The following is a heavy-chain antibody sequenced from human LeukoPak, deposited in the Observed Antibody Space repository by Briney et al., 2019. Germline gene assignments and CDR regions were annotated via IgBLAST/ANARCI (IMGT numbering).Heavy chain of an antibody. V-gene: IGHV1-69*13. Sequence: GASVKVTCKASDYTYTSYGISWVRQAPGQGLEWMGGIIPIFGTANYAQKFQGRVTITADESTSTAYMELSSLRSEDTAVYYCARVSYDSSGYYYRSFDYWGQGTLVTVSS. CDR2: IIPIFGTA. CDR1: DYTYTSYG. J-gene: IGHJ4*02. CDR3: ARVSYDSSGYYYRSFDY. D-gene: IGHD3-22*01.